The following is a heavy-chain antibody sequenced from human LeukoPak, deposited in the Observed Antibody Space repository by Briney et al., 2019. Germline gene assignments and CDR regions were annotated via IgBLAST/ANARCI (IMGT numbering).Heavy chain of an antibody. J-gene: IGHJ4*02. CDR3: AKGKGYSYGYFDY. CDR2: ISWNSGSI. Sequence: TGRSLRLSCAASGFTFDDYAMHWVRQAPGKGLEWVSGISWNSGSIGYADSVKGRFTISRDNAKNSLYLQMNSLRAEDTALYYCAKGKGYSYGYFDYWGQGTLVTVSS. CDR1: GFTFDDYA. V-gene: IGHV3-9*01. D-gene: IGHD5-18*01.